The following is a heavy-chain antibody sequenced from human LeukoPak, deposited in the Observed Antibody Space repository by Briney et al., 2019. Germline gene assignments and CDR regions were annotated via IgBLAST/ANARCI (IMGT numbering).Heavy chain of an antibody. CDR2: MNPNSGNT. Sequence: PLASVKVSCKASGYTFTRYDINWVRQATGQGLEWMGWMNPNSGNTGYAQKFQGRVTMTWNTSISTVYMELSSLRSEDTAVYYCVTLPYGDYYFDYWGQGTLVTVSS. J-gene: IGHJ4*02. CDR1: GYTFTRYD. V-gene: IGHV1-8*01. CDR3: VTLPYGDYYFDY. D-gene: IGHD4-17*01.